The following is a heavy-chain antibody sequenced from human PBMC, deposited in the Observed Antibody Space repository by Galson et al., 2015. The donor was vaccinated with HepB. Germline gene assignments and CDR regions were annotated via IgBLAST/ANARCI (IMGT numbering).Heavy chain of an antibody. CDR2: ISGGDGTT. V-gene: IGHV3-23*01. D-gene: IGHD4-17*01. CDR1: GFTFSNYA. CDR3: ATYGYGDFGDWLDP. J-gene: IGHJ5*02. Sequence: SLRLSCAASGFTFSNYAMSWVRQAPGKGLEWVSGISGGDGTTDYADSVKGRFTISRDKSKNTLFLQMISLRVEDTALYYCATYGYGDFGDWLDPWGQGTLVTVSS.